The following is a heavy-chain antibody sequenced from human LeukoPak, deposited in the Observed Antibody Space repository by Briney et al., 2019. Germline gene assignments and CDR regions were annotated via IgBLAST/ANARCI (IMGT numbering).Heavy chain of an antibody. J-gene: IGHJ4*02. CDR1: GFTFSSYG. CDR2: IWYGGSNK. CDR3: ARASRITMVRGVIGPDY. D-gene: IGHD3-10*01. V-gene: IGHV3-33*01. Sequence: GGSVSLSCAASGFTFSSYGMLWLRQARGKGLEGWAVIWYGGSNKYYTDSVKGRVTISRDNSKNTPYLQMNRLRAEETAVYYCARASRITMVRGVIGPDYWGQGTLVTVSS.